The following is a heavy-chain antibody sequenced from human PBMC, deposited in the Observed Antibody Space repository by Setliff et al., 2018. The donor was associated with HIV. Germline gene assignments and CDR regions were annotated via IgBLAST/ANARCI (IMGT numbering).Heavy chain of an antibody. V-gene: IGHV1-2*02. CDR2: INSNNGGT. CDR1: GYNVTAYY. J-gene: IGHJ4*02. CDR3: AREERYYDGKGALDY. D-gene: IGHD3-22*01. Sequence: ASVKVSCKTSGYNVTAYYIHGVRQAPGQGLEWMGWINSNNGGTKYAQNFQGRVTMTRDTSITTAYMELSSLISDDTAVYYCAREERYYDGKGALDYWGQGMLVTVSS.